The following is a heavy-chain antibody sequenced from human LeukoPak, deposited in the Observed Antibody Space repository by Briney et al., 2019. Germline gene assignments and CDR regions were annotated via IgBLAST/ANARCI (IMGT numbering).Heavy chain of an antibody. V-gene: IGHV1-2*02. D-gene: IGHD3-3*01. Sequence: GASVKVSCKASGYTFTGYYMHWVRQAPGQGLEWMGWINPNSGGTYYAQKFQGRVTMTSDTSISSAYMELSRLRSDDRAVYYCAREGRFLEWLLSPYFDYWGQGTLVTASS. CDR1: GYTFTGYY. CDR3: AREGRFLEWLLSPYFDY. CDR2: INPNSGGT. J-gene: IGHJ4*02.